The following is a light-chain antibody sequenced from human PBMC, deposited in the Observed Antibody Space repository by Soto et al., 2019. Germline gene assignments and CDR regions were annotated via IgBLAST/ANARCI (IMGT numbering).Light chain of an antibody. Sequence: QSVLTQPPSVSATPGQKVTISCSGSSSNIGNNYVFWYQQLPGTAPKLLIYDNNKRPSGIPDRFSGSKSGTSATLGITGLQTGDEADYYCETWDSSLSAGVFGGGTKLTVL. CDR3: ETWDSSLSAGV. V-gene: IGLV1-51*01. J-gene: IGLJ2*01. CDR1: SSNIGNNY. CDR2: DNN.